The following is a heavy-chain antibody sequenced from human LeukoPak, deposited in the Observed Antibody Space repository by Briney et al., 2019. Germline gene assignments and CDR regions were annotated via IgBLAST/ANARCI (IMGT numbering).Heavy chain of an antibody. CDR2: ISSSSSYI. J-gene: IGHJ4*02. V-gene: IGHV3-21*01. CDR1: GFTFSSYS. D-gene: IGHD3-16*02. Sequence: GGSLRLSCAASGFTFSSYSMNWVRQAPGKGLEWVSSISSSSSYIYYADSVKGRFTISRDNAKNSLYLQMNSLRAEDTAVYYCAREDYDYVWGSYRVFDYWGQGTLVTVSP. CDR3: AREDYDYVWGSYRVFDY.